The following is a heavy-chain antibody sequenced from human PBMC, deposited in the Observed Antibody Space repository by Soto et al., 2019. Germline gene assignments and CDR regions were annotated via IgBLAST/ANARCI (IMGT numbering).Heavy chain of an antibody. Sequence: QVQLVESGGGVVQPGRSLRLSCAASGFSFTTYGMHWVRQAPGEGLEWVAVIWYDGSNKYYADSVKGRFTISRDTSKNTRYLQMNSLRAEDTAVYYCAKDRGGGAVVPDYWGQGTLVTVSS. V-gene: IGHV3-33*06. CDR2: IWYDGSNK. D-gene: IGHD2-21*01. CDR3: AKDRGGGAVVPDY. CDR1: GFSFTTYG. J-gene: IGHJ4*02.